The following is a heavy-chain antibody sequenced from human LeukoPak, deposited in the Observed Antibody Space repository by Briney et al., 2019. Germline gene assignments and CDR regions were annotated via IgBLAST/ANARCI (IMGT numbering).Heavy chain of an antibody. Sequence: GGSLRLSCAASGFTFSSYSMNWVRQAPGKGLEWVSSISTSSSYIYYADSVKGRFTLSTDTAKNSLNLQMIRLRAPETCGSSWARARRGSSSDDYWGEGALVTVSS. CDR1: GFTFSSYS. CDR3: ARARRGSSSDDY. CDR2: ISTSSSYI. J-gene: IGHJ4*02. D-gene: IGHD6-6*01. V-gene: IGHV3-21*01.